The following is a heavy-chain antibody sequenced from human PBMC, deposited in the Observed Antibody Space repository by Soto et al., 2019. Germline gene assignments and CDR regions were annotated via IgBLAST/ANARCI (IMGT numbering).Heavy chain of an antibody. CDR3: AREPTIFGVVNLFDY. CDR1: GFTFSSYS. CDR2: ISSSSSTI. Sequence: EVQLVESGGGLVQPGWSLRLSCAASGFTFSSYSINLVRQAPGKGLEWVSYISSSSSTIYYADSVKGRFTISRDNAKNSLYLQMNSLRAEDTAVYYCAREPTIFGVVNLFDYWGQGTLVTVSS. D-gene: IGHD3-3*01. V-gene: IGHV3-48*01. J-gene: IGHJ4*02.